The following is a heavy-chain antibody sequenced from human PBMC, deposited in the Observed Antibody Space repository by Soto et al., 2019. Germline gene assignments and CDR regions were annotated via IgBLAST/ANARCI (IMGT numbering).Heavy chain of an antibody. D-gene: IGHD2-15*01. Sequence: LSLTCTVSGGSISSGDYYWSWIRQPPGKGLEWIGYIYYSGSTYYNPSLKSRVTISVDTSKNQFSLKLSSVTAADTAVYYCARYCSGGSCYEGRSSLFDYWGQGTLVTVSS. J-gene: IGHJ4*02. V-gene: IGHV4-30-4*01. CDR2: IYYSGST. CDR1: GGSISSGDYY. CDR3: ARYCSGGSCYEGRSSLFDY.